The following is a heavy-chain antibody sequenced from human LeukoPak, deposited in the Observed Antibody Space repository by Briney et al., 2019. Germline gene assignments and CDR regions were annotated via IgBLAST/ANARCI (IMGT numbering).Heavy chain of an antibody. V-gene: IGHV3-7*05. CDR2: INQGGSAK. Sequence: GGSLRLSCAASGFTFSNYWMSWVRQAPGKGLESVATINQGGSAKYYVESVKGRFTISRDNAKISLYLHMNSLRAEDTAVYYCARATAWGQGTLVTVSS. CDR3: ARATA. D-gene: IGHD5-18*01. CDR1: GFTFSNYW. J-gene: IGHJ1*01.